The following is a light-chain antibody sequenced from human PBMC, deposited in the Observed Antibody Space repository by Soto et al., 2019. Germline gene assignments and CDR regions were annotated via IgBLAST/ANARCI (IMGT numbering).Light chain of an antibody. CDR3: QQGYNAPPYT. J-gene: IGKJ2*01. V-gene: IGKV1-39*01. Sequence: DIQMTQSPSSLSASVGDRVTITCRATQNISNHLNWYQHKTGKAPNLLIYTASSLQRGVPSRFSGSGSGTDFTLTISNLQPEDFATYYCQQGYNAPPYTFGQGTKLESK. CDR2: TAS. CDR1: QNISNH.